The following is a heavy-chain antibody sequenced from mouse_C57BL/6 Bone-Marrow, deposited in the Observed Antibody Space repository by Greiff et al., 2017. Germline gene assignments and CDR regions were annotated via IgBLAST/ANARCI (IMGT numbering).Heavy chain of an antibody. D-gene: IGHD2-3*01. V-gene: IGHV1-69*01. J-gene: IGHJ3*01. CDR3: AMDGYTWFAY. Sequence: QVQLKQPGAELVMPGASVKLSCKASGYTFTSYWMPWVKQRPGQGLEWIGEIVPSDSYTNYNQKFKGKSTLTVDKSSSTAYMQLISLTSEDSAVYYCAMDGYTWFAYWGQGTLDTVAA. CDR1: GYTFTSYW. CDR2: IVPSDSYT.